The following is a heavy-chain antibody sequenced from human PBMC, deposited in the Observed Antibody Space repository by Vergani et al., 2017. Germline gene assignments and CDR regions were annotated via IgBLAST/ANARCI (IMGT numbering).Heavy chain of an antibody. J-gene: IGHJ4*01. CDR3: AKKYVGTSDC. D-gene: IGHD1-26*01. V-gene: IGHV3-30*02. CDR2: IDFKGNDA. CDR1: GFTFSSDG. Sequence: QMQLVESGGGVIQPGGSLRLSCAASGFTFSSDGMQWVRQAPGKGLEWVALIDFKGNDAYYTDSVRGRFIISRDNSKNTLYLQMNSLRVEDTALYYCAKKYVGTSDCWGQGTLVTVSS.